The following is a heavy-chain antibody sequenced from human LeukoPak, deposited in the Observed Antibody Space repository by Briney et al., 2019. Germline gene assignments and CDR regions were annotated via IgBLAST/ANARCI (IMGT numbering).Heavy chain of an antibody. V-gene: IGHV4-31*03. Sequence: PSETLSLTCTVSGASISSGGYYWSWIRQHPGKGLEWIGYIYDSGSTYYTPSLKSRVTISVDTSKNQFSLKLSSVTAADTAVYYCASSPVGATDYWGQGTLVTVSS. CDR1: GASISSGGYY. CDR2: IYDSGST. D-gene: IGHD1-26*01. CDR3: ASSPVGATDY. J-gene: IGHJ4*02.